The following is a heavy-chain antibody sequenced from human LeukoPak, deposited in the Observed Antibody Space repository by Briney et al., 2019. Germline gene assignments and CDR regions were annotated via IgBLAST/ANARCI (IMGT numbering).Heavy chain of an antibody. V-gene: IGHV3-23*01. Sequence: GGSLRLSCAASGFTFSTYTMSWVRKAPGKGLEWVSGISGSGGSTYYADSVKGRFTISRDNSKNTLYLQMNSLRPEDTAIYYCAKDQYTYGYDFFQHWGQGALVTVSS. CDR3: AKDQYTYGYDFFQH. D-gene: IGHD5-18*01. CDR2: ISGSGGST. CDR1: GFTFSTYT. J-gene: IGHJ1*01.